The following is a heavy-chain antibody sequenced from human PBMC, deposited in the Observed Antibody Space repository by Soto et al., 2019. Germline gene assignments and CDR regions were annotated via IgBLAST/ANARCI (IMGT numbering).Heavy chain of an antibody. J-gene: IGHJ6*02. CDR1: GGTFSSYA. D-gene: IGHD2-21*02. CDR3: ARGHIXVVTAILDNHYYYGMDV. Sequence: GASVKVSCKASGGTFSSYAISWVRQAPGQGLEWMGGIIPIVGTANYAQKFQGRVTITADESTSTAYMELSSLRSEDTAVYYCARGHIXVVTAILDNHYYYGMDVWGQGTTVTVSS. V-gene: IGHV1-69*13. CDR2: IIPIVGTA.